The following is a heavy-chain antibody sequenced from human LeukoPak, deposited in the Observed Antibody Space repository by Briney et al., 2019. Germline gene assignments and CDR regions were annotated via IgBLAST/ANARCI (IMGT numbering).Heavy chain of an antibody. CDR3: ARGSLGRRPVEFED. CDR2: INQDGSEE. J-gene: IGHJ4*02. V-gene: IGHV3-7*03. CDR1: GLSFSNYW. Sequence: GGSLRLSCEVSGLSFSNYWMSWVRQASGKGPEWVASINQDGSEENYVDSLKGRFTISRENAKNSVYLQLHNLRVDDTAVYYCARGSLGRRPVEFEDWGQGSQVIVTS. D-gene: IGHD1-26*01.